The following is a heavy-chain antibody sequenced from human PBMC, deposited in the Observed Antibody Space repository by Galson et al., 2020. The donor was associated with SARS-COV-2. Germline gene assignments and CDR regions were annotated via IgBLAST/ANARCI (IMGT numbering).Heavy chain of an antibody. CDR3: ARVGYESSGYYPDYFDY. CDR2: ISSSGSTI. D-gene: IGHD3-22*01. V-gene: IGHV3-48*03. Sequence: GGSLRLSCAASGFTFSSYEMNWVRQAPGKGLEWVSYISSSGSTIYYADSVKGRFTISRDNAKNSLYLQMNSLRAEDTAVYYCARVGYESSGYYPDYFDYWGRGTLVTVSS. J-gene: IGHJ4*02. CDR1: GFTFSSYE.